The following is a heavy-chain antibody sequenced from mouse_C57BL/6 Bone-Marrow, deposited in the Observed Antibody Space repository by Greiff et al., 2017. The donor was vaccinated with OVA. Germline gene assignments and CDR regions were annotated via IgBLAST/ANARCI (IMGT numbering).Heavy chain of an antibody. CDR3: AREGSNEYWYFDV. CDR2: IYIGNGYT. D-gene: IGHD2-5*01. J-gene: IGHJ1*03. Sequence: QLKESGAELVRPGSSVKMPCKTSGYTFTSYGINWVKQRPGQGLEWIGYIYIGNGYTEYNEKFKGKATLTSDTSSSTAYMQLSSLTSEDSAIYVCAREGSNEYWYFDVWGTGTTVTVSS. CDR1: GYTFTSYG. V-gene: IGHV1-58*01.